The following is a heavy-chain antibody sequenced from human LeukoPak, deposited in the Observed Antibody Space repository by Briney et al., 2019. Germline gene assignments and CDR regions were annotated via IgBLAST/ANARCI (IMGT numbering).Heavy chain of an antibody. D-gene: IGHD6-25*01. CDR2: IGIPGDT. V-gene: IGHV3-13*01. J-gene: IGHJ3*02. CDR1: GFTFSGYD. CDR3: VRAHVAAGLAFDI. Sequence: GGSLRLSCAASGFTFSGYDMHWVRQATGKSPEWVSGIGIPGDTYYPGSVKGRFTISRENGKNSFYLQMNSLRVEDTAVYYCVRAHVAAGLAFDIWGQGTMVTVSS.